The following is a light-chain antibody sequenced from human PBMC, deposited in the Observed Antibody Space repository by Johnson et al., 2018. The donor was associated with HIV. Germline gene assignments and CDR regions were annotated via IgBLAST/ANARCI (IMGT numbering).Light chain of an antibody. CDR2: ANN. CDR3: GTWDSSLRSGF. CDR1: SSNIGNNY. V-gene: IGLV1-51*01. Sequence: QSVLTQPPSVSAAPGQKVTISCSGSSSNIGNNYVSWYQQLPGTAPRLLISANNERPSGTPDRFSGSTSATSAALGITGLQTGDEADYYCGTWDSSLRSGFFGTGTKVTVL. J-gene: IGLJ1*01.